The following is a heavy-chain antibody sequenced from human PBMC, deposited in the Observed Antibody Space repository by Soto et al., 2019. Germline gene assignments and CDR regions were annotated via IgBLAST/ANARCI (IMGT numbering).Heavy chain of an antibody. CDR3: AGSIWNPTSRSYFAY. Sequence: PSETLSLTCAVSGSYFSSGYYWSWVRQPPGKWPEWIATINHSGATYFNPSLKSRVTISIDTSRNQFSLELTSMTATETAVYFCAGSIWNPTSRSYFAYWGQAILVTPSS. CDR2: INHSGAT. CDR1: GSYFSSGYY. D-gene: IGHD1-1*01. V-gene: IGHV4-38-2*01. J-gene: IGHJ4*02.